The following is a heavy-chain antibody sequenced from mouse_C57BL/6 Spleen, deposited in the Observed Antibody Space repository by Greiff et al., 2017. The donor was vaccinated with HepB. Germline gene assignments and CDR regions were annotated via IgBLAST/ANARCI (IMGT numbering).Heavy chain of an antibody. Sequence: EVQLQESGPGLVKPSQSLSLTCSVTGYSITSGYYWNWIRQFPGNKLEWMGYISYDGSNNYNPSLKNRISITRDTSKNQFFLKLNSVTTEDTATYYCAIGIYYDYAWFAYWGQGTLVTVSA. V-gene: IGHV3-6*01. D-gene: IGHD2-4*01. CDR3: AIGIYYDYAWFAY. J-gene: IGHJ3*01. CDR1: GYSITSGYY. CDR2: ISYDGSN.